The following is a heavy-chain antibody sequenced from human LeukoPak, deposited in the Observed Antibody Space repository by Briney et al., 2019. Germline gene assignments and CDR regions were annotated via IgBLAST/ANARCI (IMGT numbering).Heavy chain of an antibody. V-gene: IGHV3-74*01. CDR3: VRGDSSSSFDY. Sequence: GVSLRLSCAASGFTFRSYWMHWVRQAPGKGLVWVSRINSDGSDSTYADSVKGRFTISRDNAKNTLYLQMNSLRAEDTAVYYCVRGDSSSSFDYWGQGTLVAVSS. CDR2: INSDGSDS. CDR1: GFTFRSYW. D-gene: IGHD6-6*01. J-gene: IGHJ4*02.